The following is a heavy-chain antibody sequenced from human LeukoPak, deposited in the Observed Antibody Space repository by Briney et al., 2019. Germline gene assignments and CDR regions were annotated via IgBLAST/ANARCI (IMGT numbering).Heavy chain of an antibody. J-gene: IGHJ4*02. CDR2: INADSGGP. V-gene: IGHV1-2*06. CDR1: GYTFSGYF. CDR3: ARDLSSTPNWEFDY. Sequence: VASVKVSCKASGYTFSGYFIHLVRQAAGRRLEWMGRINADSGGPEYPPNFQGRVTMTRDTSTSTASMELSRLTSDDTAVYYCARDLSSTPNWEFDYWGQGTLVTVSS. D-gene: IGHD7-27*01.